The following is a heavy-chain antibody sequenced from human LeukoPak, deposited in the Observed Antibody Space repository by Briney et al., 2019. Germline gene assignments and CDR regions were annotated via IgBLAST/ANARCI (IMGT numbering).Heavy chain of an antibody. CDR2: IHYSGST. CDR3: ARHAYCGGDCYLLDY. Sequence: SETLSLTCTVSGGSISGYYRSWIRQPPGKGLEWIGYIHYSGSTNYNPSLKSRVTISVDTSRDQFSLKLSSVTAADTAVYYCARHAYCGGDCYLLDYWGQGTLVTVSS. V-gene: IGHV4-59*08. J-gene: IGHJ4*02. CDR1: GGSISGYY. D-gene: IGHD2-21*02.